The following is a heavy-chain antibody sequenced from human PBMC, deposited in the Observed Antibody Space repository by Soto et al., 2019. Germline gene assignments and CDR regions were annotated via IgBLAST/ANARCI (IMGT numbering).Heavy chain of an antibody. CDR2: MNPNSGNT. D-gene: IGHD1-20*01. Sequence: GPPVEVFCKASGYTFTSYYINWVRPATGQGLEWMGWMNPNSGNTGYAQKFQGRVTMTRSTSISTAYMELSSLTSEDTAVYYCARTPYNWNPADYWGQGTPVTVSS. CDR3: ARTPYNWNPADY. CDR1: GYTFTSYY. J-gene: IGHJ4*02. V-gene: IGHV1-8*01.